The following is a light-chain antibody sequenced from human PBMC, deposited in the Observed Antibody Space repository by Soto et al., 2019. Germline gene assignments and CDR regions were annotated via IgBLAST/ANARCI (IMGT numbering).Light chain of an antibody. Sequence: DIQMTQSPSTLSASVGDRVTITCRASQSINDWLAWYQQKPGKAPKLLIYGASSLESGVPPRFSGSGSGTEFTLTISSLQPDDFATYYCQQYNGNFGGGTKVEIK. CDR3: QQYNGN. V-gene: IGKV1-5*01. J-gene: IGKJ4*01. CDR2: GAS. CDR1: QSINDW.